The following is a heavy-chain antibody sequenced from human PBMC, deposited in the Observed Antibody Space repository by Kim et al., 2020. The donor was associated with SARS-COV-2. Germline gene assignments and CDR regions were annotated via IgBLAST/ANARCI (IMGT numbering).Heavy chain of an antibody. CDR2: IA. J-gene: IGHJ4*02. D-gene: IGHD3-10*01. V-gene: IGHV1-69*02. CDR3: ATLWFGELMY. Sequence: IANYAQKFQGRVPITADKSTSTAYMELSSLRSEDTAVYYCATLWFGELMYWGQGTLVTVSS.